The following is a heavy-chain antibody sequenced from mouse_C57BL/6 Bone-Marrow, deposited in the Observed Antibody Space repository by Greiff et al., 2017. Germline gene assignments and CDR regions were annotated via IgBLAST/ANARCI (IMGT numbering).Heavy chain of an antibody. J-gene: IGHJ3*01. Sequence: QVQLQQPGAELVKPGASVKMSCKASGYTFTSYWITWVKQRPGQGLEWIGDIYPGSGSTNYNEKFKSKATLTVDTSSSTAYMQLSSLTSEDSAVYYCARRGADYYSNWFAYWGQGTLVTVSA. CDR2: IYPGSGST. CDR3: ARRGADYYSNWFAY. CDR1: GYTFTSYW. V-gene: IGHV1-55*01. D-gene: IGHD2-5*01.